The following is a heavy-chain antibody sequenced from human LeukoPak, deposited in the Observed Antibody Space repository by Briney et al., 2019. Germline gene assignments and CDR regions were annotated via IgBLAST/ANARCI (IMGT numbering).Heavy chain of an antibody. CDR2: VYTSGST. J-gene: IGHJ6*03. Sequence: SQTLSLTCTVSGGSISSDNYSWSWIRQPAGKGLEWIGRVYTSGSTNYNPSLESRVTMSVDTSKNQFSLKLTSVTAADTAVYYCARHISGWYLNYYYYYMDVWGKGTTVTISS. V-gene: IGHV4-61*02. D-gene: IGHD6-19*01. CDR1: GGSISSDNYS. CDR3: ARHISGWYLNYYYYYMDV.